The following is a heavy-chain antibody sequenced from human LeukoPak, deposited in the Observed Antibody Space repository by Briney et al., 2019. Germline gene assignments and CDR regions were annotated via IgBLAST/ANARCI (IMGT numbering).Heavy chain of an antibody. V-gene: IGHV3-33*06. CDR1: GFTFSSYG. D-gene: IGHD3/OR15-3a*01. CDR3: AKSRTGHDAFDI. Sequence: PGRSLRLSCAASGFTFSSYGMHWVRQAPGKGLEWVAIIWYDGTTKYYADSVKGRLTLSRDNSKNTMFLQMNSLRAEDTAVYYCAKSRTGHDAFDIWGQGTKVTVSS. CDR2: IWYDGTTK. J-gene: IGHJ3*02.